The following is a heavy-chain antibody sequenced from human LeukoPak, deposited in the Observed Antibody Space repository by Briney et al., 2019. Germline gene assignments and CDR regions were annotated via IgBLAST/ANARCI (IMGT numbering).Heavy chain of an antibody. CDR1: GFTFSSYN. D-gene: IGHD5-18*01. CDR2: ISYDGSNK. CDR3: ARVGNVQLWLQGFDY. Sequence: GGSLRLSCAASGFTFSSYNMNWVRQAPGKGLEWVAVISYDGSNKYYADSVKGRFTISRDNSKNTLYLQMNSLRAEDTAVYYCARVGNVQLWLQGFDYWGQGTLVTVSS. J-gene: IGHJ4*02. V-gene: IGHV3-30-3*01.